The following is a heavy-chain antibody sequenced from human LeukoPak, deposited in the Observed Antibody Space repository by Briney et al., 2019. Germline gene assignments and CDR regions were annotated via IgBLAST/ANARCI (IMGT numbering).Heavy chain of an antibody. J-gene: IGHJ4*02. D-gene: IGHD2-2*01. Sequence: HGASVKVSCKASGGTFSTYAISWVRQAPGQGLEWMGGITPILGTANYAQKFQGRVTINADQSTSTAYMELSSLRSEDTAVYYCASGRTDIVVVPATLRNYYFDYWGQGTLVTVSS. CDR1: GGTFSTYA. V-gene: IGHV1-69*10. CDR2: ITPILGTA. CDR3: ASGRTDIVVVPATLRNYYFDY.